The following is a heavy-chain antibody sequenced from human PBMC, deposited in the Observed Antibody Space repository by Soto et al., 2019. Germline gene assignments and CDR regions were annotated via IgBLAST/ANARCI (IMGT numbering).Heavy chain of an antibody. D-gene: IGHD6-13*01. CDR2: ISSSSDII. V-gene: IGHV3-48*02. Sequence: DVQLVESGGGLVQPGGSLRLSCADSGFTLGTYSMNWVRQAPGKGLEWISYISSSSDIIYYADSVKGRFTISRDNAKSSLYLQMNSLRDEDTAVYYCARPYSNRWSIYYGMDVLGQGTTVIVSS. CDR3: ARPYSNRWSIYYGMDV. CDR1: GFTLGTYS. J-gene: IGHJ6*02.